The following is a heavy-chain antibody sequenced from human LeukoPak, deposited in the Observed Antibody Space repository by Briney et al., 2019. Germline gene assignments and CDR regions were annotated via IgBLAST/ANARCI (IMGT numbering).Heavy chain of an antibody. CDR3: ARHNSDGYNRPFDY. CDR2: IYYSGST. D-gene: IGHD5-24*01. CDR1: GGSISSSSYY. V-gene: IGHV4-39*01. J-gene: IGHJ4*02. Sequence: PSETLSLTCTVSGGSISSSSYYWGWLRQPPGTGLEWIGSIYYSGSTYYNPSLKSRVTISVDTSKNQFSLKLSSVTAADTAVYYCARHNSDGYNRPFDYWGQGTLVTVSS.